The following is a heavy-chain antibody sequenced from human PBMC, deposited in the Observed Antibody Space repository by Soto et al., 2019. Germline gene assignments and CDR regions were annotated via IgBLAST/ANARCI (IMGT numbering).Heavy chain of an antibody. D-gene: IGHD5-12*01. CDR2: ISSSSGST. J-gene: IGHJ6*02. Sequence: GGSLRLSCAASGFTFSDSYMSWIRQAPGKGLEYISYISSSSGSTNYADSVKGRFTISRDNAKNSLYLQMSSLRAEDTAVYYCARDRGGYDRLYYYHGMDVWGQGTTVTVSS. CDR3: ARDRGGYDRLYYYHGMDV. V-gene: IGHV3-11*06. CDR1: GFTFSDSY.